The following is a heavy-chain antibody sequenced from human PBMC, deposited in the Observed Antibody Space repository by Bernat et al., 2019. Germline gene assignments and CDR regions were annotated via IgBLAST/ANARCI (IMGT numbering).Heavy chain of an antibody. CDR1: GGSISSSSYY. J-gene: IGHJ4*02. CDR3: ARHRARGYSRGWNFD. Sequence: QLQLQESGPGLVKPSETLSLTCTVSGGSISSSSYYWGWIRQPPGKGLEWIGSIYYSGSTYYIPSHKCQVTISVDTSKSQFSLKMSSVTAANTAVYYCARHRARGYSRGWNFDWGQGTLVTVSA. CDR2: IYYSGST. D-gene: IGHD6-19*01. V-gene: IGHV4-39*01.